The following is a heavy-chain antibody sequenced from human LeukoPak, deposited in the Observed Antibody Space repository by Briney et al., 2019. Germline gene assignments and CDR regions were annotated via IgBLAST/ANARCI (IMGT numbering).Heavy chain of an antibody. CDR1: GGSISSSSYY. V-gene: IGHV4-39*01. J-gene: IGHJ4*02. CDR2: IYYSGST. Sequence: SETLSLTCTVSGGSISSSSYYWGWVRQPPGKGLEWIGSIYYSGSTYYNPSLKSRVTISVDTSKNQFSLKLSSVTAADTAVYYCARRAAKGGYYFDYWGQGTLVTVSS. CDR3: ARRAAKGGYYFDY.